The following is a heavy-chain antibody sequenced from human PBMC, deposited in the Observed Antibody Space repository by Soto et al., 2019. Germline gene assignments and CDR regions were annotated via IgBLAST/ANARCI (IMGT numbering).Heavy chain of an antibody. D-gene: IGHD3-22*01. Sequence: PGGSLRLSCLASGFIFNNYWMTWVRQAPGKGLEWISYISSSSTDTNYADSVKGRFTISRDSAKNSLYLQMNSLRAEDTAVYYCASGRSGYHFDYWGQGTLVTVSS. V-gene: IGHV3-11*03. J-gene: IGHJ4*02. CDR3: ASGRSGYHFDY. CDR1: GFIFNNYW. CDR2: ISSSSTDT.